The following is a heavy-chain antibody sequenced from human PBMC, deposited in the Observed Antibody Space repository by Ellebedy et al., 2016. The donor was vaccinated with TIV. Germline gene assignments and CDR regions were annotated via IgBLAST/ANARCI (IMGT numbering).Heavy chain of an antibody. V-gene: IGHV1-46*01. CDR1: GYTFTSDY. Sequence: AASVKVSCKASGYTFTSDYMHWVRQAPGQGLEWMGIINPNGGSTTYAQKFQGRVTMTTDSSTGTAYLELRSLRSDDPAVYFCVRETISSGHPSYYETYGLDVWGQGTTVTVSS. CDR3: VRETISSGHPSYYETYGLDV. J-gene: IGHJ6*02. D-gene: IGHD6-25*01. CDR2: INPNGGST.